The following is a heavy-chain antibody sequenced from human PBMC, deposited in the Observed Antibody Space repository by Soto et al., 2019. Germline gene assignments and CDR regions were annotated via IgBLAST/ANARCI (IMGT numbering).Heavy chain of an antibody. J-gene: IGHJ4*02. CDR1: GFTLSSYA. V-gene: IGHV3-23*01. CDR2: ISGSGGST. D-gene: IGHD3-22*01. CDR3: AKDPPRDYYDSSGYYYGY. Sequence: GGSLGLSCASSGFTLSSYAMSWVRQAPGKGLEWVSAISGSGGSTYYADSVKGRFTISRDNSKNTLYLQMNSLRAEDTAVYYCAKDPPRDYYDSSGYYYGYWGQGTLVTVSS.